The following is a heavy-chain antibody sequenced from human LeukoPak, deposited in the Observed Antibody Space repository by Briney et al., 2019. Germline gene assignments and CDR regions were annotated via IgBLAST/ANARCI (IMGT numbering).Heavy chain of an antibody. V-gene: IGHV3-33*01. CDR2: LLYDGNTK. Sequence: GGSLRLSCAASGFSLSNYGMHWVRQAAGRGLEWVAALLYDGNTKHYADSVKGRFTISRDISKNTFYLQMNSLTAEDTAVYYCARDHRPEIQYYYMDVWGKGTTVAISS. CDR3: ARDHRPEIQYYYMDV. D-gene: IGHD1-14*01. CDR1: GFSLSNYG. J-gene: IGHJ6*03.